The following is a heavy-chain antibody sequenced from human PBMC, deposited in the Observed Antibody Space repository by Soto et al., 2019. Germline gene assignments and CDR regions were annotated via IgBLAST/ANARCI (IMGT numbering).Heavy chain of an antibody. CDR3: AKDPHYWSYFDY. J-gene: IGHJ4*02. Sequence: PGGSLRLSCAASGFTFSSYAMSWVRQAPGRGLEWVSVISGSGGSTYYADSVKGRFTIFRDNSKNTVYLQMNSLRAEDTAVYYWAKDPHYWSYFDYWGQGTLVTVSS. D-gene: IGHD2-8*02. V-gene: IGHV3-23*01. CDR2: ISGSGGST. CDR1: GFTFSSYA.